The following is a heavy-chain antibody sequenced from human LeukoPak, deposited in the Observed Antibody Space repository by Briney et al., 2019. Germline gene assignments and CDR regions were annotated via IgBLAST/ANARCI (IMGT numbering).Heavy chain of an antibody. D-gene: IGHD3-10*01. Sequence: SETLSLTCTVSGGSMSPYYWSWIRQPAGKGLEWIGRIYTSGNTNYNPSLKSRVTISVDTSKNQFSLKLSSVTAADTAVYYCARGSLRGVINNWFDPWGQGTLVTVSS. CDR2: IYTSGNT. V-gene: IGHV4-4*07. J-gene: IGHJ5*02. CDR3: ARGSLRGVINNWFDP. CDR1: GGSMSPYY.